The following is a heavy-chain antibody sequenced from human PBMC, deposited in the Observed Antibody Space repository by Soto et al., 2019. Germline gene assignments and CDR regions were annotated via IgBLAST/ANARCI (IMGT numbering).Heavy chain of an antibody. V-gene: IGHV3-7*01. J-gene: IGHJ4*02. Sequence: PGGSLRLSCAASGFTVSRDYMSWVRQAPGKGLEWVANIKQDGSEKTYVDSVKGRFTISRDNAKNSLYLQMNSLRAEDTAVYYCARDRGDDSFDYWGQGTLVTVSS. D-gene: IGHD2-21*02. CDR3: ARDRGDDSFDY. CDR2: IKQDGSEK. CDR1: GFTVSRDY.